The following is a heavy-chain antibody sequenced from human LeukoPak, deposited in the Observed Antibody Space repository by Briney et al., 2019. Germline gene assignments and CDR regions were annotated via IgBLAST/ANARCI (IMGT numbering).Heavy chain of an antibody. CDR3: AKEIAVAGPTLDY. CDR2: ISYDGSNK. CDR1: GFTFSSYG. J-gene: IGHJ4*02. Sequence: GRSLRLSCTASGFTFSSYGMHWVRQAPGKGLEWVAVISYDGSNKYYADSVKGRFTISRDNSKNTLYLQMNSLRAEDTAVYYCAKEIAVAGPTLDYWGQGTLVTVSS. V-gene: IGHV3-30*18. D-gene: IGHD6-19*01.